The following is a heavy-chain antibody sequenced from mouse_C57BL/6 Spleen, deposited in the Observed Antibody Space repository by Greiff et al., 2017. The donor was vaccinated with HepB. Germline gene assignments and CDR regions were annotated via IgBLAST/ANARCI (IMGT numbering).Heavy chain of an antibody. CDR3: TRRDYDGSSPWYFEG. D-gene: IGHD1-1*01. J-gene: IGHJ1*03. V-gene: IGHV1-15*01. CDR1: GYTFTDYE. Sequence: VKLMESGAELVRPGASVTLSCKASGYTFTDYEMHWVKQTPVHGLEWIGAIDPETGGTAYNQKFKGKAILTADRSSSTAYMELRSLTSEDSAVYYCTRRDYDGSSPWYFEGWGTGTTVTVSS. CDR2: IDPETGGT.